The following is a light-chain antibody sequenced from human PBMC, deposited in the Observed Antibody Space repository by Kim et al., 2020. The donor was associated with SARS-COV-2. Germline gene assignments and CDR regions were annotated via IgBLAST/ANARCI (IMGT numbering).Light chain of an antibody. V-gene: IGKV1-39*01. CDR2: TAS. Sequence: ASVGDRVTITCRASQNIYNYLNWYQQKPGKAPDLLIYTASSLQSGAPSRFSGSGSGTHFTLTISSLQREDFATYYCQQSHSIPLTFGGGTKVEIK. J-gene: IGKJ4*01. CDR3: QQSHSIPLT. CDR1: QNIYNY.